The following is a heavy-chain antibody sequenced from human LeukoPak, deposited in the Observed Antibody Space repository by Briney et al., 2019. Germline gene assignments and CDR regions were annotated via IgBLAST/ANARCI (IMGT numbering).Heavy chain of an antibody. V-gene: IGHV5-51*01. CDR1: GYNFISHW. CDR3: ARLSGYSFDI. CDR2: VYPGDSDT. J-gene: IGHJ3*02. Sequence: GESLKISCQGSGYNFISHWIAWVRQMPGKGLEWMGFVYPGDSDTRDSLSFQGQVTISADKSISTAYLQWSSLKASDTAVYYCARLSGYSFDIWGQGTMVTVSS. D-gene: IGHD3-22*01.